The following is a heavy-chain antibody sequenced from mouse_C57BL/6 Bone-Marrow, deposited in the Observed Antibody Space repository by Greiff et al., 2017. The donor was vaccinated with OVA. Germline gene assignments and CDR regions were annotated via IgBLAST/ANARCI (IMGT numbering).Heavy chain of an antibody. D-gene: IGHD2-2*01. Sequence: QVQLQQPGAELVKPGASVKLSCKASGYTFTSYWMQWVKQRPGQGLEWIGEIDPSDSYTNYNQKFKGKATLTVDTSSSTAYMQISSLTSEESAVYYCARRSTWLRRRGYAMDYWCQGTSVTVSS. CDR2: IDPSDSYT. J-gene: IGHJ4*01. CDR1: GYTFTSYW. CDR3: ARRSTWLRRRGYAMDY. V-gene: IGHV1-50*01.